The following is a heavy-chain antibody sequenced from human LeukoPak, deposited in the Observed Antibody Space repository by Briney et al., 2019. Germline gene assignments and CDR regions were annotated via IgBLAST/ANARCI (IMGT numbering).Heavy chain of an antibody. Sequence: SETLSLTCAVPSGSISSGGYSWSWIRQPPGKGLEWIGYIYHSGSTYYNPSLKSRVTISVDRSKNQCSLKLSSVTAADTAVYYCARARGDPVYDSSGYYYFDYWGQGTLVTVSS. CDR1: SGSISSGGYS. J-gene: IGHJ4*02. V-gene: IGHV4-30-2*01. D-gene: IGHD3-22*01. CDR2: IYHSGST. CDR3: ARARGDPVYDSSGYYYFDY.